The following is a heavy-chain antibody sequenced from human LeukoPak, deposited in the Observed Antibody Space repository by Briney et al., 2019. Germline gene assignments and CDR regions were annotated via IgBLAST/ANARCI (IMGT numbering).Heavy chain of an antibody. Sequence: GGSLRLSCAASGFTFSVSWMSWVRQAPGKGLEWVANIKKDGSEKYYVDSVKGRFTISRDNAKNSLYLQMNSLRAEDTAVYYCASLSGERYFDGTPNMDVWGKGTTVTISS. CDR1: GFTFSVSW. CDR3: ASLSGERYFDGTPNMDV. J-gene: IGHJ6*03. V-gene: IGHV3-7*01. D-gene: IGHD3-9*01. CDR2: IKKDGSEK.